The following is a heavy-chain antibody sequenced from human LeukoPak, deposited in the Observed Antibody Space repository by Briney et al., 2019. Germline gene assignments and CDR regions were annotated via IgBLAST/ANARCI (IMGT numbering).Heavy chain of an antibody. CDR1: GYTFTSYY. CDR2: INPSGGST. Sequence: ASVKVSCKASGYTFTSYYMHWVRQAPGQGLEWMGIINPSGGSTSYEQKFKGRVTMTRDTSTSTVYMELSSLRSEDTAVYYCARDRYCSGGSCYSLEYWGQGTLVTVSS. CDR3: ARDRYCSGGSCYSLEY. J-gene: IGHJ4*02. D-gene: IGHD2-15*01. V-gene: IGHV1-46*01.